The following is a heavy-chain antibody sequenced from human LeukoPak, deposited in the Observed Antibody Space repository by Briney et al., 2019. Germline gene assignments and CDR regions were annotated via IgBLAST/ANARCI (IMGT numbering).Heavy chain of an antibody. V-gene: IGHV4-34*01. CDR1: GGSFSGYY. Sequence: SETLSLTCAVYGGSFSGYYWSWIRQPPGKGLEWIGEINHSGSTNYNPALKSRVTTSVDTSKNQFSLKLSSVTAADTAVYYCARRPVGRIRYFDLWGRGTLVTVSS. J-gene: IGHJ2*01. CDR2: INHSGST. D-gene: IGHD2-2*01. CDR3: ARRPVGRIRYFDL.